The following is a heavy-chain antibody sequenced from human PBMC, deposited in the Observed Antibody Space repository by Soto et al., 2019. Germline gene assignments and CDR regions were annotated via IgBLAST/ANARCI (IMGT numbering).Heavy chain of an antibody. CDR1: SDSISRSHW. CDR2: IYYSGSV. D-gene: IGHD1-26*01. J-gene: IGHJ4*02. CDR3: ARDAGGYSGSYSFDY. Sequence: SETLSLTCAVSSDSISRSHWLTWVRQSPGKGLEWLGDIYYSGSVYYNPSLRSRITISMDKSNNQFSLNLSSVTAADTAVYYCARDAGGYSGSYSFDYWGQGTPVTVSS. V-gene: IGHV4-4*02.